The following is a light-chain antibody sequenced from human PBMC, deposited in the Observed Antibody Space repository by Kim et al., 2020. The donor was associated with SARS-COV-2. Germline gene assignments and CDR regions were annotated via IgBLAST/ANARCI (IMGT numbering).Light chain of an antibody. CDR3: MQAVQTPWT. CDR1: QRLLRINGYTY. CDR2: LGS. V-gene: IGKV2-28*01. J-gene: IGKJ1*01. Sequence: PASIACRSSQRLLRINGYTYLDCYLQKPGQSPQLLIYLGSNRASGVPDRFSASQSGTDFTLKISRVEAEDVGVYYCMQAVQTPWTFGQGTKVDIK.